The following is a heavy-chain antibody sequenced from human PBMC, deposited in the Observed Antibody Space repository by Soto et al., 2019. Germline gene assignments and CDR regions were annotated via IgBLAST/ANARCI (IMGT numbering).Heavy chain of an antibody. CDR3: ASRRVAHREFGY. D-gene: IGHD3-3*01. Sequence: PSETLSLTFSVSGGSMRSNIYYGGWIRQPPGKGLEWIGSINHSGSTNYNPSLKSRVTISVDTSKNQFSLKLSSVTAADTAVYYCASRRVAHREFGYWGQGTLVPVSS. CDR2: INHSGST. J-gene: IGHJ4*02. V-gene: IGHV4-39*07. CDR1: GGSMRSNIYY.